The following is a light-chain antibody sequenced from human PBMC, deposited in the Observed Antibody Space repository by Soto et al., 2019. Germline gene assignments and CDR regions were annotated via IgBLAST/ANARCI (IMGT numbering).Light chain of an antibody. CDR2: EAS. CDR1: QSISDS. CDR3: PQYNGYWT. V-gene: IGKV1-5*03. J-gene: IGKJ1*01. Sequence: DIQMTQSPSTLSASVGDRVTITCRASQSISDSLAWYQQKPGKAPKLLIYEASSLKSGVPSRFSGSRSGTEYTLTISSLQPDDFATCYFPQYNGYWTFGPGTKVEIK.